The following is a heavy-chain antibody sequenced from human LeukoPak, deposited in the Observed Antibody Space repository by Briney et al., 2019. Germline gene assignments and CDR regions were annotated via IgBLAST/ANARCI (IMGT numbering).Heavy chain of an antibody. CDR1: GYSFTASY. Sequence: VASVKVSCKASGYSFTASYMHWVRQAPGQGLEWVGCINPKNGDTSTAQRFQGRVTMTRDTSLSTAYMDLTSLRSDDTAVYYCVRDDYNGNSSDSWGPGTLVTVSS. CDR2: INPKNGDT. CDR3: VRDDYNGNSSDS. D-gene: IGHD4-4*01. J-gene: IGHJ5*01. V-gene: IGHV1-2*02.